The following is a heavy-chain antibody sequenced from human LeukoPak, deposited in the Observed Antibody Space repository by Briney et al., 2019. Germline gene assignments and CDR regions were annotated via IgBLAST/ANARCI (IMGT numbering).Heavy chain of an antibody. CDR2: INSDGSST. Sequence: GGSLRLSCAASGFTFSSYCMSWVRQAPGKGLEWVSCINSDGSSTSYADSVKGRFTISRDNAKNSLYLQMNSLRAEDTAVYYWSRAHYYDSSGLDLWGQGTLLTLPS. CDR1: GFTFSSYC. CDR3: SRAHYYDSSGLDL. D-gene: IGHD3-22*01. J-gene: IGHJ4*02. V-gene: IGHV3-74*01.